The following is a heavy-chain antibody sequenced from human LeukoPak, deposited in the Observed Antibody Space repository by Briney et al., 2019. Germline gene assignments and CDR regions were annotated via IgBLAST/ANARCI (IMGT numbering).Heavy chain of an antibody. CDR3: ASGYSSGWYSYYFDY. J-gene: IGHJ4*02. CDR2: IYHSGST. V-gene: IGHV4-38-2*02. D-gene: IGHD6-19*01. Sequence: SETLSLTCTVSGYSLSSGYYWGWIRPPPGKGLEWIGSIYHSGSTYYNPSLKSRVTISVDTSKNQFSLKLSSVTAADTAVYYCASGYSSGWYSYYFDYWGQGTLVTVSS. CDR1: GYSLSSGYY.